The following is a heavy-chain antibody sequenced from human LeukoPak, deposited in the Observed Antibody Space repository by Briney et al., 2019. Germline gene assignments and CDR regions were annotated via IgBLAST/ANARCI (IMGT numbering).Heavy chain of an antibody. J-gene: IGHJ3*02. V-gene: IGHV3-23*01. CDR2: ISGSGGRT. D-gene: IGHD3-16*02. CDR1: GFTFSSYA. Sequence: PGGSLRLSCAASGFTFSSYAMSWVRQAPGKWLEWVSAISGSGGRTYYADSVKGRFTISRDNSKNTLYLQMNSLRAEDTAVYYCAKERGDYVWGSYRYTAHAFDIWGQGTMVTVSS. CDR3: AKERGDYVWGSYRYTAHAFDI.